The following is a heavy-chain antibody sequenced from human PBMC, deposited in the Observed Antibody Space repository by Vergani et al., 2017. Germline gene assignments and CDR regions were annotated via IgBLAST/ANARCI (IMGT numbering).Heavy chain of an antibody. V-gene: IGHV4-38-2*01. CDR2: IYHSGST. CDR3: ARQPAPVGEDY. Sequence: QVQLQESGPGLVKPSETLSLICAVSGYSISSGYYWGWIRQPPGKGLEWIGSIYHSGSTYYNPSLKSRVTISVDTSKNQFSLKLSSVTAADTAVYYCARQPAPVGEDYWGQGTLVTVSS. J-gene: IGHJ4*02. D-gene: IGHD3-10*01. CDR1: GYSISSGYY.